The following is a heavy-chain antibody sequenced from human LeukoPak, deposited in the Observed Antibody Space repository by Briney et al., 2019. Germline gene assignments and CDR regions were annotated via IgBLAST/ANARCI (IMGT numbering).Heavy chain of an antibody. Sequence: SETLSLTCAVYGGPFSGYYWGWIRQTPGKGLEWIGEINHSGSTNYNPSLKSRVTISVDTSKNQFSLRLSSVTAADTAVYYCANTHLAAPPFDYWGQGTLVTVSS. D-gene: IGHD6-6*01. CDR3: ANTHLAAPPFDY. CDR1: GGPFSGYY. CDR2: INHSGST. V-gene: IGHV4-34*01. J-gene: IGHJ4*02.